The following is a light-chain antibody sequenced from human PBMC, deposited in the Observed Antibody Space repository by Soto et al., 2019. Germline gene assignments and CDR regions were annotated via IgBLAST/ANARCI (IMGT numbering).Light chain of an antibody. J-gene: IGKJ1*01. CDR3: QQSHSTLWT. Sequence: QMTQSPSSLCASVGDRVTITRRARQSISRNLNWYQQKPGKAHKVLIYAASSLKGGVPSRFSGSGSGTDFTLTINSLQPGDFATYYCQQSHSTLWTFGQGTKV. CDR2: AAS. CDR1: QSISRN. V-gene: IGKV1-39*01.